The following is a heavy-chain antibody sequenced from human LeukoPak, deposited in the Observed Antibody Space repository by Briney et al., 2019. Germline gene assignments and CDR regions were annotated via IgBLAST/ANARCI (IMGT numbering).Heavy chain of an antibody. CDR1: GFTFSSYA. CDR3: AKYRGYGDMYYFDY. J-gene: IGHJ4*02. CDR2: ISGSGGST. Sequence: PGGSLRLSCAASGFTFSSYAMSWVRQAPGKGLEWVSAISGSGGSTYYADSVKGRFTISRDNSENTLYLQMNSLRAEDTAVYYCAKYRGYGDMYYFDYWGQGTLVTVSS. D-gene: IGHD4-17*01. V-gene: IGHV3-23*01.